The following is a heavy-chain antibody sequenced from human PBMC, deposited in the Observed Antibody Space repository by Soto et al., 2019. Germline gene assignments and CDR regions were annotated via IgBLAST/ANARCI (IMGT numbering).Heavy chain of an antibody. Sequence: QVQLVQSGAEVKKPGSSVKVSCKASGGTFSGYAISWVRQAPGQGLEWMGGIIPIFGTAKYAQKFQGRVTITADESTSTAHMEQSSLRSEDTAVDYGARVLDSSGFEDAFDIWGQGTIVTVTS. J-gene: IGHJ3*02. V-gene: IGHV1-69*01. CDR2: IIPIFGTA. CDR3: ARVLDSSGFEDAFDI. D-gene: IGHD3-22*01. CDR1: GGTFSGYA.